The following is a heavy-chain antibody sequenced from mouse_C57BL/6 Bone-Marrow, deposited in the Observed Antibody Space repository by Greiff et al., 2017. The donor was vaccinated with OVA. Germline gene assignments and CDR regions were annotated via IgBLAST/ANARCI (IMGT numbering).Heavy chain of an antibody. J-gene: IGHJ3*01. Sequence: DVKLVESGGGLVQSGRSLRPSCATSGFTFSDFYMEWVRQAPGKGLEWIAASRNKANDYTTEYSASVKGRFIVSRDTSQSILYLQMNALRAEDTAIYYCARDARYDYDLFAYWGQGTLVTVSA. CDR1: GFTFSDFY. CDR3: ARDARYDYDLFAY. V-gene: IGHV7-1*01. D-gene: IGHD2-4*01. CDR2: SRNKANDYTT.